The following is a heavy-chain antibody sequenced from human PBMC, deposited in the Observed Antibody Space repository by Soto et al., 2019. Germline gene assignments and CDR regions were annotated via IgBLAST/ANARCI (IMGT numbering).Heavy chain of an antibody. CDR1: GFTFDDYA. D-gene: IGHD4-17*01. CDR2: ISWNSGSI. CDR3: AQDSYGGPTYYFDY. V-gene: IGHV3-9*01. J-gene: IGHJ4*02. Sequence: EVQLVESGGGLVQPGRSPRLSCAASGFTFDDYAMHWVRQAPGKGLEWVSGISWNSGSIGYADSVKGRFTISRDNAKNSLYLQMNSLRAEDTALYYCAQDSYGGPTYYFDYWGQGTLVTVSS.